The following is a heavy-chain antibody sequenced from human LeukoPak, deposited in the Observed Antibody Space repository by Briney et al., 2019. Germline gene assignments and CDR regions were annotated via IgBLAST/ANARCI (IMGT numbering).Heavy chain of an antibody. V-gene: IGHV3-33*01. J-gene: IGHJ3*02. CDR2: IWYDGSNK. Sequence: GGSLRLSCAASGFTFSSYGMHWVRQAPGKGLEWVAVIWYDGSNKYYADSVKGRFTISRDNSKNTLYLQMNSLRAEDTAVYYCARDRAVYYDSSGHYEWPYDAFDIWGQGTMVTVSS. CDR1: GFTFSSYG. D-gene: IGHD3-22*01. CDR3: ARDRAVYYDSSGHYEWPYDAFDI.